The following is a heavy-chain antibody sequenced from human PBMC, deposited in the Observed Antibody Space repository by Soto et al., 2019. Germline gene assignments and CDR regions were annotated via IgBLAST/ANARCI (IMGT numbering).Heavy chain of an antibody. Sequence: QLLESGGGLVQPGGSLRVHCVASGFTFGDYAMSWVRQAPGRGLEWVSSIGGGGTDTYYAASVKGRFTISRDNSKSTLYLQMNNLRVEDTAVHYCAKDAVPYNGEWDWFDTWGQGTLVTVSS. V-gene: IGHV3-23*01. CDR3: AKDAVPYNGEWDWFDT. CDR1: GFTFGDYA. CDR2: IGGGGTDT. J-gene: IGHJ5*02. D-gene: IGHD3-10*01.